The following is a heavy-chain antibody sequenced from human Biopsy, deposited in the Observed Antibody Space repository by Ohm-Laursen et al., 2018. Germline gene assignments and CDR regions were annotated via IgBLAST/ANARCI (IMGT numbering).Heavy chain of an antibody. Sequence: AASVKVSCKASGFSFTGYYIHWVRQAPGQGLEWMGWMNPNSGNTGYAQKFQGRVTMTRNTSISTAYMELSSLTSVDTAVYYCARDFNYDGGGSFNFDYWGQGTLVTVSS. V-gene: IGHV1-8*02. CDR3: ARDFNYDGGGSFNFDY. D-gene: IGHD3-22*01. CDR1: GFSFTGYY. CDR2: MNPNSGNT. J-gene: IGHJ4*02.